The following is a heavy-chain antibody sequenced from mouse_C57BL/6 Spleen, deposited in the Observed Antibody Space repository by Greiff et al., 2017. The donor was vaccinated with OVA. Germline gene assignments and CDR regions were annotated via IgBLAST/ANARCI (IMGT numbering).Heavy chain of an antibody. D-gene: IGHD2-4*01. V-gene: IGHV2-2*01. CDR3: ARIYYDYDEDYYYAMDY. J-gene: IGHJ4*01. Sequence: VQLQESGPGLVQPSQSLSITCTVSGFSLTSYGVHWVRQSPGKGLEWLGVIWSGGSTDYNAAFISRLSISKDNSKSQVFFKMNSLQADDTAIYYCARIYYDYDEDYYYAMDYWGQGTSVTVSS. CDR2: IWSGGST. CDR1: GFSLTSYG.